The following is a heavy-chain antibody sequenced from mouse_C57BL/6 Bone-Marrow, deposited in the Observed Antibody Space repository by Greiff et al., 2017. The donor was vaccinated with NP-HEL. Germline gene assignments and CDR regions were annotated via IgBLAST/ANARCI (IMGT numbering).Heavy chain of an antibody. CDR2: IRNKANGYTT. D-gene: IGHD1-1*01. CDR1: GFTFTDYY. CDR3: ARRTTEERYFEV. J-gene: IGHJ1*03. Sequence: DVKLVESGGGLVQPGGSLSLSCAASGFTFTDYYMSWVRQPPGKALEWLGFIRNKANGYTTEYSASVKGRFTISRDNSQSILYLKMNALRAEDSATYYCARRTTEERYFEVWGTGTTVTVSS. V-gene: IGHV7-3*01.